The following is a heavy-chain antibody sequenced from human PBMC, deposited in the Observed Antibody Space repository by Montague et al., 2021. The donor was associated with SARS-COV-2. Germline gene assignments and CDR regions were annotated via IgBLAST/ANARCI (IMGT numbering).Heavy chain of an antibody. Sequence: SLRLSCAASGFTFSAYWMHWVRQAPGQGLEWVARIRADGTTTNYADFVKGQFTISRDNAQDTVYLHMTTLTAEDTAVYYCVRAFSNSFKWFDPWGQGTLVTVSS. CDR2: IRADGTTT. D-gene: IGHD6-13*01. J-gene: IGHJ5*02. CDR1: GFTFSAYW. V-gene: IGHV3-74*01. CDR3: VRAFSNSFKWFDP.